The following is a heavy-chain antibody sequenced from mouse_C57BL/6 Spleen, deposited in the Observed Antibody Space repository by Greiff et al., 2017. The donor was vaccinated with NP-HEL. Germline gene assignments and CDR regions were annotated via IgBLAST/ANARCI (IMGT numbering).Heavy chain of an antibody. CDR1: GYTFTSYW. CDR3: ARGYYGSRGDY. V-gene: IGHV1-53*01. Sequence: VQLQQPGTELVKPGASVKLSCKASGYTFTSYWMHWVQQRPGQGLEWIGNINPSNGGTNYNEKFKSKATLTVDKSSSAAHMQLSSLTSEDSAVYYCARGYYGSRGDYWGQGTTLTVSS. D-gene: IGHD1-1*01. J-gene: IGHJ2*01. CDR2: INPSNGGT.